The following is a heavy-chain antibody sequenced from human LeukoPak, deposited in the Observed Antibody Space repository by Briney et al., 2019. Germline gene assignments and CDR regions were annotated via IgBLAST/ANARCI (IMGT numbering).Heavy chain of an antibody. Sequence: ASVKVSCKASGYTFTSYGISWVRQAPGQGLEWMGWISAYNGNTNYAQKLQGRVTMTTDTSTSTAYMELRSLRSDDTAVYYCARSEEQQPSGYFDYWGQGTLVTVSS. V-gene: IGHV1-18*01. CDR2: ISAYNGNT. D-gene: IGHD6-13*01. CDR1: GYTFTSYG. J-gene: IGHJ4*02. CDR3: ARSEEQQPSGYFDY.